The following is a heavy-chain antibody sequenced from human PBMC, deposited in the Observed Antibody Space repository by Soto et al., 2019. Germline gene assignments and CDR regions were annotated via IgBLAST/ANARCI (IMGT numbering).Heavy chain of an antibody. D-gene: IGHD3-10*01. CDR1: GFTFSSYG. CDR2: ISYDGSNK. V-gene: IGHV3-30*18. J-gene: IGHJ4*02. CDR3: AKDRMGAGVRGYFDY. Sequence: VQLVESGGGVVQPGKSLRLSCAGSGFTFSSYGMDWVRQAPGKGLEWVAVISYDGSNKYYADSVKGRFTISRDNSKNTRYLQMSSLRADDTAVYYCAKDRMGAGVRGYFDYWGQGTLVTVSS.